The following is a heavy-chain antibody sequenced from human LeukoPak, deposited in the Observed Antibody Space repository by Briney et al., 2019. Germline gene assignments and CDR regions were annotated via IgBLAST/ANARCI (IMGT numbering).Heavy chain of an antibody. CDR1: GYTFTTYY. CDR2: IYCSDGST. J-gene: IGHJ4*02. Sequence: GASVKVSCKTSGYTFTTYYIHWVRQAPGQGLEWMGSIYCSDGSTIYGQKFQGRVTITRDTSTSTAYMELRSLRSDDTAVYYCARGDGYSYLLYWGQGTLVTVSS. D-gene: IGHD5-18*01. V-gene: IGHV1-46*01. CDR3: ARGDGYSYLLY.